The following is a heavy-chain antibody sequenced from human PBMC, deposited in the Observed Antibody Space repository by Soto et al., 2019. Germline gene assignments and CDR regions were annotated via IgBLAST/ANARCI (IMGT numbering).Heavy chain of an antibody. J-gene: IGHJ6*02. D-gene: IGHD2-8*01. CDR1: GYTFSDYK. CDR2: INPKTGVT. V-gene: IGHV1-2*04. Sequence: ASVKVSCKASGYTFSDYKIHWVRQAPGQGLEWMGWINPKTGVTNYAQKFLGCLTLTRDTSISTAYMGLNRLRSHDTATYYCVRGTILMVNYNFGMDXWGQGTTVTAS. CDR3: VRGTILMVNYNFGMDX.